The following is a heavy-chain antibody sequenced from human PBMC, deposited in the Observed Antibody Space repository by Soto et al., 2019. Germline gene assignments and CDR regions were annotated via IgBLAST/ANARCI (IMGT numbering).Heavy chain of an antibody. D-gene: IGHD3-22*01. CDR2: ISYDGSNK. CDR3: AKGARYYYDSSGYYY. V-gene: IGHV3-30*18. Sequence: QVQLVESGGGVVQPGRSLRLSCAASGFTFSSYGMHWVRQAPGKGLEWVAVISYDGSNKYYADSVKGRFTISRDNSKNTLYLQMNSLRAEDTAVYYCAKGARYYYDSSGYYYWGQGTLVTVSS. J-gene: IGHJ4*02. CDR1: GFTFSSYG.